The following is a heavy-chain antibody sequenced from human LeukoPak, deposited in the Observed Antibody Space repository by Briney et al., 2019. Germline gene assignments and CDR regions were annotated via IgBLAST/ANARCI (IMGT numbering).Heavy chain of an antibody. CDR1: GITFSGAW. D-gene: IGHD3-10*01. V-gene: IGHV3-74*01. J-gene: IGHJ1*01. CDR2: INDDGSSR. Sequence: PGGSLRLSCAASGITFSGAWMHWVRQAPGKGLVWVSRINDDGSSRRYANSVKGRFTISRDNAKNTLFLQMDSLRAEDTAVYYCARVSGPGMNEYYHLWGQGTLVTVSS. CDR3: ARVSGPGMNEYYHL.